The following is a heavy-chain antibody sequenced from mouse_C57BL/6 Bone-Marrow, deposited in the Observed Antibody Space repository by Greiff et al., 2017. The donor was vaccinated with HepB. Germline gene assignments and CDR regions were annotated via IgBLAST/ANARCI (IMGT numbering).Heavy chain of an antibody. CDR3: ARPTEYYGSSYGWYFDV. V-gene: IGHV5-12*01. CDR1: GFTFSDYY. D-gene: IGHD1-1*01. J-gene: IGHJ1*03. CDR2: ISNGGGST. Sequence: EVQRVESGGGLVQPGGSLKLSCAASGFTFSDYYMYWVRQTPEKRLEWVAYISNGGGSTYYPDTVKGRFTISRDNAKNTLYLQMSRLKSEDTAMYYCARPTEYYGSSYGWYFDVWGTGTTVTVSS.